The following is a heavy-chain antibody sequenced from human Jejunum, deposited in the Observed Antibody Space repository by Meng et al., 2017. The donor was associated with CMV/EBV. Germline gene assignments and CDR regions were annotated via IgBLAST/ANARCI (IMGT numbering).Heavy chain of an antibody. Sequence: CAASGFTFSSYDMHWVRQATGKGLEWVSTIGVAGDTYYVGSVKGRFTISRETAKNSLYLQMNSLRAGDTAVYYCSRVHPYYFGMDVWGQGTAVTVSS. J-gene: IGHJ6*02. CDR1: GFTFSSYD. V-gene: IGHV3-13*01. CDR2: IGVAGDT. CDR3: SRVHPYYFGMDV.